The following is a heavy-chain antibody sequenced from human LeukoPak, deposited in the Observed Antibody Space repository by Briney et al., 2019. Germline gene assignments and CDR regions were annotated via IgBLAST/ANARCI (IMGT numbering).Heavy chain of an antibody. J-gene: IGHJ4*02. CDR2: ISSNGGST. CDR1: GFPFSTYG. V-gene: IGHV3-64*01. CDR3: ARDRDGYNYFDY. Sequence: GRSLRLSCAVSGFPFSTYGMHWVRQAPGKGLEYVSAISSNGGSTYYANSVKGRFTISRDNSKNTLYLQMGSLRAEDMAVYYCARDRDGYNYFDYWGQGTLVTVSS. D-gene: IGHD5-24*01.